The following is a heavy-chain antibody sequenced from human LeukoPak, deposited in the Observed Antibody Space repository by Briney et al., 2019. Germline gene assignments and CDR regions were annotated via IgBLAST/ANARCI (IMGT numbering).Heavy chain of an antibody. CDR3: ARVFGSGSYYMAPDYYYYMDV. V-gene: IGHV4-59*01. CDR1: GGSISSYY. CDR2: IYYSGST. J-gene: IGHJ6*03. Sequence: SETLSLTCTVPGGSISSYYWSWIRQPPGKGLEWIGYIYYSGSTNYNPSLKSRVTISVDTSKNQFSLKLSSVTAADTAVYYCARVFGSGSYYMAPDYYYYMDVWGKGTTVTISS. D-gene: IGHD3-10*01.